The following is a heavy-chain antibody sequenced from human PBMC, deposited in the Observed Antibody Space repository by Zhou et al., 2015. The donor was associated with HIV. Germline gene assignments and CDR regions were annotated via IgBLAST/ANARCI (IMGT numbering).Heavy chain of an antibody. Sequence: LQAPGQGLEWMGGIIPIFGTANYAQKFQGRVTITADKSTSTAYMELSSLRSEDTAVYYCARETGLGTTRLYYYYGMDVWGQGTTVTVSS. J-gene: IGHJ6*02. CDR2: IIPIFGTA. D-gene: IGHD1-7*01. CDR3: ARETGLGTTRLYYYYGMDV. V-gene: IGHV1-69*06.